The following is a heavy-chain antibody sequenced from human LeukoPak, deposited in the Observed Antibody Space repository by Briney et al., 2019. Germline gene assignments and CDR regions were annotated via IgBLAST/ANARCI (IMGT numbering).Heavy chain of an antibody. Sequence: SETLSLTCAVSGGSISSGGYSWSWIRQPPGKGLEWIGYIYHSGSTYYNPSLKSRVTISVDRSKNQFSLKLSSVTAADTAVYYCARGIAVAGPFDYWGQGTLVTVS. J-gene: IGHJ4*02. CDR3: ARGIAVAGPFDY. V-gene: IGHV4-30-2*01. CDR2: IYHSGST. CDR1: GGSISSGGYS. D-gene: IGHD6-19*01.